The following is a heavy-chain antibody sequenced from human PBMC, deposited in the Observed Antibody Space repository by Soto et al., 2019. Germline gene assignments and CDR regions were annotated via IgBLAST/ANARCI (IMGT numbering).Heavy chain of an antibody. D-gene: IGHD2-2*01. J-gene: IGHJ4*02. CDR1: GYSFTSYW. CDR2: IYPGDSDT. V-gene: IGHV5-51*01. Sequence: PGESLKISCKGSGYSFTSYWIGWVRQMPGKGLEWMGIIYPGDSDTRYSPSFQGQVTISADKSISTAYLQWSSLKASDTAMYYCARGGRCSSTSCFTGYFDYWGQGTLVTVSS. CDR3: ARGGRCSSTSCFTGYFDY.